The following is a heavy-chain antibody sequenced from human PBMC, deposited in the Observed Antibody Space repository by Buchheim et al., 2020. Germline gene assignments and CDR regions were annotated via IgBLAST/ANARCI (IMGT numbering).Heavy chain of an antibody. CDR3: AREMDYYESSGHDY. CDR1: GFTFSSYW. J-gene: IGHJ4*02. D-gene: IGHD3-22*01. CDR2: IKQDGSEK. Sequence: EVQLVESGGGLVQPGGSLRLSCAASGFTFSSYWMSWVRQAPGKGLEWVANIKQDGSEKYYVDSVKGRFTISRDNAKNALYLQMKSLRAEDTAVDYCAREMDYYESSGHDYWGQSTL. V-gene: IGHV3-7*01.